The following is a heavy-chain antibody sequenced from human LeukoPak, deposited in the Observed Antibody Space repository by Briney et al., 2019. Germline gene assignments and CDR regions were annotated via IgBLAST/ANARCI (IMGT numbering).Heavy chain of an antibody. Sequence: GGSLRLSCAASGFTFSSFAMSWVRQAPGKGLEWVSAIANTGGSTYYAGSVKGRFTISRDNSKNTLFLQMNSLRAEDTAVYYCARETGSAVGSTDFDYWGQGTLVTVSS. CDR3: ARETGSAVGSTDFDY. D-gene: IGHD4-17*01. CDR1: GFTFSSFA. J-gene: IGHJ4*02. CDR2: IANTGGST. V-gene: IGHV3-23*01.